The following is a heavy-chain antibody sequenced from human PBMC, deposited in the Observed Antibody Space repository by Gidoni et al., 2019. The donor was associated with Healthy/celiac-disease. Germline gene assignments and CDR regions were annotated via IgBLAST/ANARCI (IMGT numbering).Heavy chain of an antibody. CDR3: AKYSQGARDGYNWGFDY. CDR2: ISYDGSNK. V-gene: IGHV3-30*18. J-gene: IGHJ4*02. D-gene: IGHD5-12*01. Sequence: VQLVESGGGLVQPGRSLRLPCAVSGFTFSSYGMHWVRQAPGKGLEWVAVISYDGSNKYYADSVKGRFTISRDNSKNTLYLQMNSLRAEDTAVYYCAKYSQGARDGYNWGFDYWGQGTLVTVSS. CDR1: GFTFSSYG.